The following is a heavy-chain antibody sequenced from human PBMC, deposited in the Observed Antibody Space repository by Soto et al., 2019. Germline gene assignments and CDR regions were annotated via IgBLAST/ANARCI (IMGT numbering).Heavy chain of an antibody. CDR3: ATGVVVTAILEPAFDY. Sequence: QVQLVESGGGVVQPGRSLRLSCAASGFTFSSYAMHWVRQAPGKGLEWVAVISYDGSNKYYADSVKGRFTISRDNSKNTLYLQMNSLRAEDTAVYYCATGVVVTAILEPAFDYWGQGTLVTVSS. CDR1: GFTFSSYA. D-gene: IGHD2-21*02. J-gene: IGHJ4*02. CDR2: ISYDGSNK. V-gene: IGHV3-30-3*01.